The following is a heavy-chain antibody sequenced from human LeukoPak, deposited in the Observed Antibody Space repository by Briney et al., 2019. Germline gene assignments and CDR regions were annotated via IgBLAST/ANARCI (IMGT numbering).Heavy chain of an antibody. D-gene: IGHD3-3*01. Sequence: PSETLSLTCTVSGGSISSSSYYWGWIRQPPGKGLEWIGSIYYSGSTYYNPSLKSRVTISVDTSKNQFSLKLSSVTAADTAVYYCARRTRGITIFGVTSGWFDPWGQGTLVTVSS. V-gene: IGHV4-39*01. CDR1: GGSISSSSYY. J-gene: IGHJ5*02. CDR3: ARRTRGITIFGVTSGWFDP. CDR2: IYYSGST.